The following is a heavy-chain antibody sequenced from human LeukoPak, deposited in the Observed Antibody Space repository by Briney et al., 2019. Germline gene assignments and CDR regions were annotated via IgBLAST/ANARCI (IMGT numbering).Heavy chain of an antibody. D-gene: IGHD2-15*01. CDR3: AKDRLPHWFDY. Sequence: ASVKVSYKASGYTFTSYGISWVRQAPGQGLEWMGWISAYNGNTNYAQKLQSRVTMTTDTSTSTAYMELRSLRSDDTAVYYCAKDRLPHWFDYWGQGTLVTVSS. CDR1: GYTFTSYG. CDR2: ISAYNGNT. J-gene: IGHJ5*01. V-gene: IGHV1-18*01.